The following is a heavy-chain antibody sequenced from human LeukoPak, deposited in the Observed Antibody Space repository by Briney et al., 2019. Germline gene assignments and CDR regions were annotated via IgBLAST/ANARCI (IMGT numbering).Heavy chain of an antibody. CDR1: GFSISSGHY. CDR3: ARIFIRNGYSSYFDC. CDR2: VYQSGTT. V-gene: IGHV4-38-2*02. D-gene: IGHD5-18*01. J-gene: IGHJ4*02. Sequence: KPSETLSLTCTVSGFSISSGHYWGWVRQPPGAGLGWIGSVYQSGTTYYNPSRKSRVTTSVDMSKNQFSLRLRPVTAADTAVYYCARIFIRNGYSSYFDCWGQGTLVTVSS.